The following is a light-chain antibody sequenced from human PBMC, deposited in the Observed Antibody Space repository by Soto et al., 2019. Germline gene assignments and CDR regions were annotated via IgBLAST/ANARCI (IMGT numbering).Light chain of an antibody. Sequence: DIQMTKSPSSLSASVGDRVTITCRASQSISSYFKWYQQKAGKAPKLLIYAASSLQSGVTSRFSGSGSGTEFSLTISGLQPDDCASYYCEHSYSSVLTFGGGTKVEIK. J-gene: IGKJ4*01. CDR2: AAS. CDR1: QSISSY. V-gene: IGKV1-39*01. CDR3: EHSYSSVLT.